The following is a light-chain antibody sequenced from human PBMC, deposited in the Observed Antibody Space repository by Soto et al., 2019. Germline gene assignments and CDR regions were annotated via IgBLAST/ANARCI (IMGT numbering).Light chain of an antibody. Sequence: DIQMTQSPSSLSASVGDRVTITFRASQGIGKYLAWYQQKPGKVPELLIYAASSLQSGVPSRFSGSGSGTDFTLTITSLQPEDVATYYCQKYDSAPRTFGPGTKVDLK. CDR3: QKYDSAPRT. CDR1: QGIGKY. J-gene: IGKJ3*01. V-gene: IGKV1-27*01. CDR2: AAS.